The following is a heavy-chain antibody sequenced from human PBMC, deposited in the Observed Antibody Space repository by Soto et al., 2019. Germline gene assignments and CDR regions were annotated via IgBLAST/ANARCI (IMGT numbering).Heavy chain of an antibody. J-gene: IGHJ5*02. CDR3: ARRTYEGYCSGGSCQEYNWFDP. V-gene: IGHV4-39*01. CDR2: IYYSGST. Sequence: SETLSLTCTVSGGSISSSSYYFCCIRQPPWNGLELIGSIYYSGSTYYNPSLKSRVTISVDTSKNQFSLKLSSVTAADTAVYYCARRTYEGYCSGGSCQEYNWFDPWGQGTLVTVSS. CDR1: GGSISSSSYY. D-gene: IGHD2-15*01.